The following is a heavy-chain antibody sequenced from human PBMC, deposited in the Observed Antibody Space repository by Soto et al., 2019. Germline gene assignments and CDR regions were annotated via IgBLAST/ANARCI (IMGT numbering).Heavy chain of an antibody. CDR3: ASGSGRYSSSWYFDY. D-gene: IGHD6-13*01. CDR1: GFTFSSYA. CDR2: ISYDGSNK. J-gene: IGHJ4*02. Sequence: GSLRLSCAASGFTFSSYAMHWVRQAPGKGLEWVAVISYDGSNKYYADSVKGRFTISRDNSKNTLYLQMNSLRAEDTAVYYCASGSGRYSSSWYFDYWGQGTLVTVSS. V-gene: IGHV3-30-3*01.